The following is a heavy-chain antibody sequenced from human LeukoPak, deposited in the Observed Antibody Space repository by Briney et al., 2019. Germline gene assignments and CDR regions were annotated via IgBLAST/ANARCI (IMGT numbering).Heavy chain of an antibody. CDR3: ARGSWSAADTNIDY. D-gene: IGHD6-13*01. CDR1: GFTLSTYW. CDR2: INSDGSRT. Sequence: GGSLRLSCAASGFTLSTYWMHWVLQGPGKGLVWVSCINSDGSRTTYADSVKGRFTISRDNAKNTLYLQMNTLRVEDTAVYYCARGSWSAADTNIDYWGQGTLVTVSS. V-gene: IGHV3-74*01. J-gene: IGHJ4*02.